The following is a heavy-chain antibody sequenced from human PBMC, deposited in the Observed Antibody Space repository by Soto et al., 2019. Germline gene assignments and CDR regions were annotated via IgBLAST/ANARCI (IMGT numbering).Heavy chain of an antibody. D-gene: IGHD2-2*01. CDR2: IYPGDSDT. Sequence: PGESRKISCKGSGCSFTSYWIGGVRQMPGKGLEWLGIIYPGDSDTRYSPSFQGQVTISADKSISTAYLQWSSLKASDTAMYYCARTYCSSTSCHYYYYYGMDVWGQGTTVTVS. CDR1: GCSFTSYW. V-gene: IGHV5-51*01. J-gene: IGHJ6*02. CDR3: ARTYCSSTSCHYYYYYGMDV.